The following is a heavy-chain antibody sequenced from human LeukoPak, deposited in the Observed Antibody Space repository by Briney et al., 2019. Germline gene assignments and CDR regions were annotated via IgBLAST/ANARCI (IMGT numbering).Heavy chain of an antibody. V-gene: IGHV1-69*13. CDR3: ARVRPNYYDSSGYYYVLDY. D-gene: IGHD3-22*01. CDR1: GGTFSSYA. Sequence: SVKVSCKASGGTFSSYAISWVRQAPGQGLEWMGGIIPICGTTNYAQKLQGRVTITADESTSTAYMELSSLRSEDTAVYYCARVRPNYYDSSGYYYVLDYWGQGTLVTVSS. CDR2: IIPICGTT. J-gene: IGHJ4*02.